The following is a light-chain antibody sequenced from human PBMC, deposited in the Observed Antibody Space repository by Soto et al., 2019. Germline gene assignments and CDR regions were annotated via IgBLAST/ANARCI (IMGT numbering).Light chain of an antibody. V-gene: IGLV1-40*01. Sequence: QSVLTQPPSVSGAPGQRVTISCTGSSSNIGAGYDVHWYQQRPGTGPELLIFGNINRPSGVPDRFSGSKSGTSASLAITGLQAEDEGDYYCQSYDSTLSDRYVFGTGTKVTVL. CDR3: QSYDSTLSDRYV. CDR2: GNI. J-gene: IGLJ1*01. CDR1: SSNIGAGYD.